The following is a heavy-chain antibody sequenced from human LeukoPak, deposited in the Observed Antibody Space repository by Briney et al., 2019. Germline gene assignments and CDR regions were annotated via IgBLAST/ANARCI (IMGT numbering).Heavy chain of an antibody. J-gene: IGHJ6*03. CDR2: IYYSGST. Sequence: SETLSLTCTVSGGSISSSSYYWGWIRQPPGKGLEWIGSIYYSGSTYYNPSLKSRVTISVDTSKNQFSLKLSSVTAAETAVYYCAREGRYKYGYNEYHSYMDIWGKGTTVTVSS. CDR3: AREGRYKYGYNEYHSYMDI. V-gene: IGHV4-39*07. D-gene: IGHD5-18*01. CDR1: GGSISSSSYY.